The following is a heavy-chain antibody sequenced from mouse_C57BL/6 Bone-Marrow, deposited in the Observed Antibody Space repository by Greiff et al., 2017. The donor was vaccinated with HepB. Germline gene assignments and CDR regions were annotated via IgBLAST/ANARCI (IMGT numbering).Heavy chain of an antibody. CDR1: GFTFSDYG. CDR3: ARGDGTYLPY. Sequence: EVKLMESGGGLVKPGGSLKLSCAASGFTFSDYGMHWVRQAPEKGLEWVAYISSGSSTIYYADTVKGRFTISRDNAKNTLFLQMTSLRAEDTAMYYCARGDGTYLPYWGQGTTLTVSS. V-gene: IGHV5-17*01. D-gene: IGHD2-10*01. CDR2: ISSGSSTI. J-gene: IGHJ2*01.